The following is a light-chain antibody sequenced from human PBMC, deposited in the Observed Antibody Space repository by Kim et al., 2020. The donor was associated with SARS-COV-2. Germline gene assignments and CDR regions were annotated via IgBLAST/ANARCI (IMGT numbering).Light chain of an antibody. Sequence: ASIDCKSSKNILYHSDNRNYLAWYQQKPGQPPKLLIYWASTRESGVPDRFSGSVSGTDFTLTITSLQAEDVAVYYCQQYYSAPLTFGGGTKVEIK. CDR2: WAS. V-gene: IGKV4-1*01. CDR3: QQYYSAPLT. CDR1: KNILYHSDNRNY. J-gene: IGKJ4*01.